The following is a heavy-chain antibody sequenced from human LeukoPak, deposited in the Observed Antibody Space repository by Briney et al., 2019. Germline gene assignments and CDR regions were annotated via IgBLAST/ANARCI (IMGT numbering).Heavy chain of an antibody. J-gene: IGHJ4*02. CDR1: GGSISSGGYY. CDR3: ARASADSYFDY. V-gene: IGHV4-31*03. Sequence: PSETLSRTCTVSGGSISSGGYYWTWIRQHPGKGLEWIGYIYYSGITYYNPSLKSRIIISVDTSKNQFSLKLNSVTAADTAVYYCARASADSYFDYWGQGTLVTVSS. CDR2: IYYSGIT.